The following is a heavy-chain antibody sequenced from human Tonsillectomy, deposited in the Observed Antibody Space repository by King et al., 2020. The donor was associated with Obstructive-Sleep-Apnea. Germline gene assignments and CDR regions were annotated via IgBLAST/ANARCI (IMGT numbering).Heavy chain of an antibody. CDR3: TRELGELLGFDF. D-gene: IGHD1-7*01. J-gene: IGHJ4*02. CDR1: GYSITSGYY. Sequence: QVQLQESGPGLVKPSETLSLTCAVSGYSITSGYYWGWIRQPPGKGLEWIASIYHTGNTYSNPSLKSRVIMSVDTSKNQFSLKLTSVTAADTAVYYCTRELGELLGFDFWGQGTLVTVSS. V-gene: IGHV4-38-2*02. CDR2: IYHTGNT.